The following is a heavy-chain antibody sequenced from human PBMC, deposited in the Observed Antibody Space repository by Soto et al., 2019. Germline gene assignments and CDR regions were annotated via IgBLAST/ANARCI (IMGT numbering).Heavy chain of an antibody. CDR3: ARLTVPLDIVVLPAASYDY. V-gene: IGHV1-2*02. Sequence: ASVKVSCKASGYTFTGYYIHWVRQAPGEGVEWMGWINPNSGGTNYAQKFQGRVTMTRDTSISTAYMELSRLRSDDTDVYYCARLTVPLDIVVLPAASYDYWGQGTLVTVSS. CDR2: INPNSGGT. J-gene: IGHJ4*02. CDR1: GYTFTGYY. D-gene: IGHD2-2*01.